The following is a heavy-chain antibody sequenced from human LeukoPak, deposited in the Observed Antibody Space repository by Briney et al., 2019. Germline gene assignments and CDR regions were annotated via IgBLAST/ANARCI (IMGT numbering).Heavy chain of an antibody. CDR1: GYSFTNYW. Sequence: GESLKISCKASGYSFTNYWIAWVRQMPGKGLELMGIIYPGDSDTRYSPSFQGQVIISADKFISTAYLQWTSLKASDAAMYYCAITGGGYSSTSYNWFDPWGQGTLVIVSS. J-gene: IGHJ5*02. CDR2: IYPGDSDT. V-gene: IGHV5-51*01. D-gene: IGHD6-13*01. CDR3: AITGGGYSSTSYNWFDP.